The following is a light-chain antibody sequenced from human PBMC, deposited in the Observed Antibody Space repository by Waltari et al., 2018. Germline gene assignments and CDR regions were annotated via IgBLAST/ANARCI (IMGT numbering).Light chain of an antibody. CDR2: TTS. CDR1: QGISSW. Sequence: DIQMTQSPSSVSASVGDRVTITCRASQGISSWLAWYQQKPGKAPELLIYTTSILQSGVPSRFSGRGSGTDFTLTISSLQPEDFAFYFCQQRGNWAPLTFGGGTK. V-gene: IGKV1-12*01. CDR3: QQRGNWAPLT. J-gene: IGKJ4*01.